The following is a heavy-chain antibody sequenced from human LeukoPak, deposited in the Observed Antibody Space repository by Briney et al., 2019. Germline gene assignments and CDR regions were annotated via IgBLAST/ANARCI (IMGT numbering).Heavy chain of an antibody. D-gene: IGHD3-9*01. Sequence: SETLSLTCAVYGGSFSGYYWSWIRQPPGKGLEWTGEINHSGSTNYNPSLKSRVTISVDTSKNQFSLKLSSVTAADTAVYYCARGGYDILTGYKSHSIDYWGQGTLVTVSS. J-gene: IGHJ4*02. V-gene: IGHV4-34*01. CDR1: GGSFSGYY. CDR3: ARGGYDILTGYKSHSIDY. CDR2: INHSGST.